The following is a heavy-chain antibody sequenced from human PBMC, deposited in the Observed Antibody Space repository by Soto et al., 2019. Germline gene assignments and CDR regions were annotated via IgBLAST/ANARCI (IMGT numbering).Heavy chain of an antibody. D-gene: IGHD6-19*01. CDR1: GFTFSSYA. V-gene: IGHV3-23*01. J-gene: IGHJ1*01. CDR3: AKAPRMSGSSGWVERSEYFQH. CDR2: ISGSGGST. Sequence: EVQLLESGGGLVQPGGSLRLSCAASGFTFSSYAMSWVRQAPGKGLEWVSAISGSGGSTYYADSVKGRFTISRDNSKNTLYLQMNSLRAEDTAVYYCAKAPRMSGSSGWVERSEYFQHWGQGTLVTVSS.